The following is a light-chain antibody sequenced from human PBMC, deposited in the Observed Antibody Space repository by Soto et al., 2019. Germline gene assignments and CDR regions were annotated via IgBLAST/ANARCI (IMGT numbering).Light chain of an antibody. CDR2: AAP. J-gene: IGKJ4*01. Sequence: DIQLTQSPSFLSASVGDRVTITCRASQGISSSLAWYQQRAGKAPKFLSYAAPTLQSGAPSRFSGSGSGTQFALTSSSLQPEDSSTCYWRQLKSYPLTFGGGTKVEIK. CDR1: QGISSS. CDR3: RQLKSYPLT. V-gene: IGKV1-9*01.